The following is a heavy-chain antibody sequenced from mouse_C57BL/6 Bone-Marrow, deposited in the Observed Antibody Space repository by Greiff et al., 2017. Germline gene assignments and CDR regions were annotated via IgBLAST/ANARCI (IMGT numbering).Heavy chain of an antibody. J-gene: IGHJ2*01. CDR2: IDPENGDT. Sequence: EVQLQQSGAELVRPGASVKLSCTASGFNIKDDYMHWVKQRPEQGLEWIGWIDPENGDTEYASKFQGKATITADKSSNTAYLQLSSLTSEDTAVYYCTTGGGGYWGQGTTLTVSS. CDR3: TTGGGGY. V-gene: IGHV14-4*01. CDR1: GFNIKDDY.